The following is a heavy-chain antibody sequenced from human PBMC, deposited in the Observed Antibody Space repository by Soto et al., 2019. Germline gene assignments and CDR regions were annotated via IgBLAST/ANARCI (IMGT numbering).Heavy chain of an antibody. D-gene: IGHD3-3*01. CDR2: IYWDDDK. J-gene: IGHJ4*02. V-gene: IGHV2-5*02. CDR1: GFSLTTSGVG. CDR3: AHRVLRSVFGLVTTTAIYFDF. Sequence: QITLNESGPTQVKPRQTLTLTCTFSGFSLTTSGVGVGWIRQSPGKAPEWLALIYWDDDKRYSPSLKSRLTINKDTSKTQVVLTMADLEPADTATYYCAHRVLRSVFGLVTTTAIYFDFWGQGTPVAVSS.